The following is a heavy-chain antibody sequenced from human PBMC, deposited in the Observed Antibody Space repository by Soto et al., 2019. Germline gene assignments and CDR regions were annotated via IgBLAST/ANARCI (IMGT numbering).Heavy chain of an antibody. CDR1: GGTFSSYT. V-gene: IGHV1-69*02. J-gene: IGHJ6*02. Sequence: QVQLVQSGAEVKKPGSSVKVSCKASGGTFSSYTISWVRQAPGQGLEWMGRIIPILGIANYAQKFQGRVTINADKATSTAYMELSSLRSEDTAVYYCARARENYLTGHYYYYGMDVWGQGTTVTVSS. D-gene: IGHD1-7*01. CDR3: ARARENYLTGHYYYYGMDV. CDR2: IIPILGIA.